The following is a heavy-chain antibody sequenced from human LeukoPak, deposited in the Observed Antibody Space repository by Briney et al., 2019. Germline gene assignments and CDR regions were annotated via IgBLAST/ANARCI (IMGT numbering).Heavy chain of an antibody. Sequence: PGGSLRLSCAASGFTFSGSAMHWVRQASGKGREWLARIRNKAYSYATVYAASVKGRFTISRDDSKNTAYLQMNSLKTEDTAVYYCTAGSYFDAFDIWGQGTKVTVSS. V-gene: IGHV3-73*01. CDR2: IRNKAYSYAT. CDR3: TAGSYFDAFDI. J-gene: IGHJ3*02. CDR1: GFTFSGSA. D-gene: IGHD1-26*01.